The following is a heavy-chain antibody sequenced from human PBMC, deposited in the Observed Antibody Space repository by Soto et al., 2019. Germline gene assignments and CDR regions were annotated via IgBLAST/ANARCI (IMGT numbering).Heavy chain of an antibody. V-gene: IGHV4-59*04. CDR1: GGSVSSFY. D-gene: IGHD2-15*01. CDR2: IYYSGST. CDR3: ATLPLSPGGNTYYYYMDV. Sequence: SETLSLTCTVSGGSVSSFYWSWIRQPPGKGLERIGYIYYSGSTYYNPSLKSRVTISVDTSKNLFSLKLSSVTAADTAVYYCATLPLSPGGNTYYYYMDVWGKGTTVTVSS. J-gene: IGHJ6*03.